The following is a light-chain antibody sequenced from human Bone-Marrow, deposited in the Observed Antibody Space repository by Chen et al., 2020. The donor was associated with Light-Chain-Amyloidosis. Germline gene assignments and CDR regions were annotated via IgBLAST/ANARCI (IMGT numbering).Light chain of an antibody. CDR3: QVWDRSSDRPV. Sequence: SYVLTQPSSVSVAPGPTATIACGGYNIGSTSVHWYQQPPGQAPLLVVYDDSDRPSGIPERLSGSNSGNTATLTISRVEAGDEADYYCQVWDRSSDRPVFGGGTKLTVL. CDR2: DDS. CDR1: NIGSTS. J-gene: IGLJ3*02. V-gene: IGLV3-21*02.